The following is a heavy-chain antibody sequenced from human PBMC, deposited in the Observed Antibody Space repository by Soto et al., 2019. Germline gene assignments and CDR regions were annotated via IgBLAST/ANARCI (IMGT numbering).Heavy chain of an antibody. CDR1: GGSFSGYY. D-gene: IGHD5-12*01. J-gene: IGHJ5*02. CDR3: ARGGGYSGYVYWCGH. Sequence: PSETLSLTCAVYGGSFSGYYWSWIRQPPGKGLEWIGEINHSGSTNYNPSLKSRVTISVDTSKNQFSLKLSSVTAADTAVYYCARGGGYSGYVYWCGHWGQLPLVP. V-gene: IGHV4-34*01. CDR2: INHSGST.